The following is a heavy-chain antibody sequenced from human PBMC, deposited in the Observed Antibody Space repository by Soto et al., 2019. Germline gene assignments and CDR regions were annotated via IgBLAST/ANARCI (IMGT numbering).Heavy chain of an antibody. CDR1: GGSISSYY. D-gene: IGHD3-3*01. J-gene: IGHJ4*02. CDR3: ARDGLSMDYDFWSGYYGFFDY. V-gene: IGHV4-4*07. Sequence: SETLSLTCTVSGGSISSYYWSWIRQPAGKGLEWIGRIYTSGSTNYNPSLKSRVTMSVDTSKNQFSLKLSSVTVADTAVYYCARDGLSMDYDFWSGYYGFFDYWGQGTLVTVSS. CDR2: IYTSGST.